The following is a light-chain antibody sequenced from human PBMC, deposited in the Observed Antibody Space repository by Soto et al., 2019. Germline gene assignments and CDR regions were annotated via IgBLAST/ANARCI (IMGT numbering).Light chain of an antibody. CDR2: DVT. CDR1: SSDVGGYSY. J-gene: IGLJ2*01. Sequence: QSVLTQPRSVSGSPGQSVTISCTGTSSDVGGYSYVSWYQQHPGKAPKLMIYDVTKRPSGVPDRFSGSKSGNTASLTISGLQTEDEADYYCCSYAGSYTLVVFGGGTKLTVL. CDR3: CSYAGSYTLVV. V-gene: IGLV2-11*01.